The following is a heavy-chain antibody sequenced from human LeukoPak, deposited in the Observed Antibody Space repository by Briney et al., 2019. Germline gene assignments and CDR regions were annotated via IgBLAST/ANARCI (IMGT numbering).Heavy chain of an antibody. CDR3: ARFRDYVGPFDY. V-gene: IGHV2-70*11. D-gene: IGHD4-17*01. CDR2: IDWDDDK. CDR1: GFSLGTSGMC. J-gene: IGHJ4*02. Sequence: SGPTLLNPTPTLTLTCTFSGFSLGTSGMCVSWIRQPPGKAVEWLTRIDWDDDKYYSTSLKTRLTISKDTSKNQVVLTMTNMDPVDTATYYCARFRDYVGPFDYWGQGTLVTVSS.